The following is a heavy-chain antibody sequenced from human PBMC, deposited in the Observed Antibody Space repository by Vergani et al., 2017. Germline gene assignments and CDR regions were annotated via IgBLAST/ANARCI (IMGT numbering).Heavy chain of an antibody. D-gene: IGHD5-12*01. J-gene: IGHJ3*02. V-gene: IGHV5-51*01. CDR3: ARAAYEDAFDI. CDR1: GYTFTSYY. CDR2: IYPGDSDT. Sequence: VQLVQSGAEVKKPGASVKVSCKASGYTFTSYYMHWVRQAPGQGLEWMGIIYPGDSDTRYSPSFQGQVTIPADKSISTAYLQWSSLKASDTAMYYCARAAYEDAFDIWGQGTMVTVSS.